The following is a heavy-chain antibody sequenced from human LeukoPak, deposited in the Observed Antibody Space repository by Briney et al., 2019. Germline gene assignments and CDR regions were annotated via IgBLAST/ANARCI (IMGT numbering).Heavy chain of an antibody. CDR2: INPSGGT. Sequence: GASVKVSCKASGYTFTGYYLHWVRQAPGQGLEWMGWINPSGGTNYAQKFQGRVTMTRDTSISTAYMELSSLRSEDTAVYYCARILRCSGGSCYFGYWGQGTLVTVSS. D-gene: IGHD2-15*01. CDR3: ARILRCSGGSCYFGY. V-gene: IGHV1-2*02. J-gene: IGHJ4*02. CDR1: GYTFTGYY.